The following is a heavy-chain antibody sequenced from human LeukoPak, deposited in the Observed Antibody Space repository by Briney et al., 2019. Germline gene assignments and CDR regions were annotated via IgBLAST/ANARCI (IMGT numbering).Heavy chain of an antibody. Sequence: QSGGSLRLSCAASGFTFSNYAMHWVRQAPGKGLEWVAVISYDGSNKYYADSVKGRFTISRDNAKNSLYLQMNSLRAEDTAVYYCARAPHYSNYGPYYYGMDVWGQGTTVTVSS. CDR2: ISYDGSNK. CDR3: ARAPHYSNYGPYYYGMDV. J-gene: IGHJ6*02. D-gene: IGHD4-11*01. V-gene: IGHV3-30-3*01. CDR1: GFTFSNYA.